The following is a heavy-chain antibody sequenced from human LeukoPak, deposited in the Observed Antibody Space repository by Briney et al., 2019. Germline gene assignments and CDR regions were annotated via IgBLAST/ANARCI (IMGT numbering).Heavy chain of an antibody. CDR3: ARDGMYYYDSSGLDAFDI. D-gene: IGHD3-22*01. Sequence: GGSLRLSCAASGFTFSSYSMNWVRQAPGKGLEWVSSISSSSSTIYYADSVKGRFTISRDNAKNSLYLQMNSLRDEDTAVYYCARDGMYYYDSSGLDAFDIWGQGTMVTVSS. J-gene: IGHJ3*02. CDR1: GFTFSSYS. V-gene: IGHV3-48*02. CDR2: ISSSSSTI.